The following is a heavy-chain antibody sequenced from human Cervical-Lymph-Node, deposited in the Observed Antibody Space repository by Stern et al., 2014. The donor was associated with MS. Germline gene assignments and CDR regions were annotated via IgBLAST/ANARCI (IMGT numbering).Heavy chain of an antibody. J-gene: IGHJ4*02. CDR1: GYTFTTYY. CDR2: FNPSGGMS. Sequence: QVQLVQSGAEIRKPRASVKISCEASGYTFTTYYIHWVRQAPGQGLEWVALFNPSGGMSTYAQSFQGRVTVTGDTSTSTVSLELTGLTSEDTAVYYCARVLSLATSDSCGQGTLVIFSS. D-gene: IGHD1-1*01. V-gene: IGHV1-46*01. CDR3: ARVLSLATSDS.